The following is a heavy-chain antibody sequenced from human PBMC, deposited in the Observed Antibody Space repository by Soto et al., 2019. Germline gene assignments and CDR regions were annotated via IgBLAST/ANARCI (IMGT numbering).Heavy chain of an antibody. D-gene: IGHD4-17*01. J-gene: IGHJ4*02. CDR2: VFFTGST. V-gene: IGHV4-59*01. CDR3: AREDGDFVYVH. CDR1: GGSIRNYY. Sequence: QVQLRESGPGLLRPSETLSLTCTVSGGSIRNYYLTWIRQSPGKGLERIGHVFFTGSTKYSPSLESRVTISVDTSQTQFSLSITSVTNADTTVYYCAREDGDFVYVHWGQGTLVTVSS.